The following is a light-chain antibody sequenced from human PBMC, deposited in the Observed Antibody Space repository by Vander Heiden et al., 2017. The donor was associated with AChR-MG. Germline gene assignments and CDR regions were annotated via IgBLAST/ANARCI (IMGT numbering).Light chain of an antibody. V-gene: IGLV2-14*01. Sequence: QSALTQPASVSGSPGQSITISCAGTISDVGAYNYVSWYQQHPGKAPKLMIYDVSSRPSGISNRFSGSKSGNTASLTISGLQAEDEADYYCSAFTISTTVIFGGGTRLTVL. CDR3: SAFTISTTVI. CDR1: ISDVGAYNY. CDR2: DVS. J-gene: IGLJ2*01.